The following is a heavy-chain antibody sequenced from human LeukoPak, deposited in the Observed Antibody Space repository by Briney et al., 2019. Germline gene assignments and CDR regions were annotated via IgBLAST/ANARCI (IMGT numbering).Heavy chain of an antibody. CDR1: GGSFSGYF. V-gene: IGHV4-34*01. D-gene: IGHD5-12*01. CDR2: INHSGST. CDR3: ARGRYDYFGIRGADSFDI. J-gene: IGHJ3*02. Sequence: SETLSLTCAVYGGSFSGYFWSWIRQPPRKGLEWIGEINHSGSTNYNPSLKSRVTISVDTSKNRFSLRLSSVTAADTAVYYCARGRYDYFGIRGADSFDIWGQGTMVTVSS.